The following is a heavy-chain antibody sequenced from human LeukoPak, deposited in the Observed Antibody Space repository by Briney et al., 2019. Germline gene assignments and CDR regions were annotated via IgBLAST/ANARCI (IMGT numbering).Heavy chain of an antibody. D-gene: IGHD3-22*01. V-gene: IGHV1-2*02. CDR2: INPNSGGT. J-gene: IGHJ5*02. CDR1: GYTFTGYY. CDR3: ARVVVVQGAYNWFDP. Sequence: ASVKVSCKASGYTFTGYYMHWVRQAPGQGLEWMGWINPNSGGTNYAQKFQGRVTMTRDTSISTAYMELSRLRSDDTAVYYCARVVVVQGAYNWFDPWGQGTLVTVSS.